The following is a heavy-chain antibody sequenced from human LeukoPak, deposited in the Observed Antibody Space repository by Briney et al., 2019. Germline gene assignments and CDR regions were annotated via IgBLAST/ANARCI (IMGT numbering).Heavy chain of an antibody. D-gene: IGHD3-16*02. J-gene: IGHJ4*02. CDR3: AKIAGDYDYVWGSYRYSPADY. V-gene: IGHV3-23*01. CDR1: GFTFSSYA. Sequence: PGGSLRLSCAASGFTFSSYAMSWVRQAPGKGLEWVSAISGSGGVTSYADSVKGRFTISRDNSKTPLYLQMNSLRAEDTAVYYCAKIAGDYDYVWGSYRYSPADYWGQGTLVTVSS. CDR2: ISGSGGVT.